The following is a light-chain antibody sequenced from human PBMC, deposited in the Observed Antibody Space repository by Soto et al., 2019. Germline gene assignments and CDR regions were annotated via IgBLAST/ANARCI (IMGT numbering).Light chain of an antibody. V-gene: IGKV3-20*01. CDR3: QKYGRSPTT. CDR1: QNFGSNY. J-gene: IGKJ1*01. CDR2: GAS. Sequence: EIVLTQSPDTLSLSPGERATLSCRASQNFGSNYLAWYQQKRGQAPRFLIYGASSRATGIPDRFSGSGSGTDLTITISRLEPEDFEVYFCQKYGRSPTTFGQATKVDIK.